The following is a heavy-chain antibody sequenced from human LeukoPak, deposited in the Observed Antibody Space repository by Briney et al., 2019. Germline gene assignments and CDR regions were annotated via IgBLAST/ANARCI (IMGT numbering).Heavy chain of an antibody. J-gene: IGHJ6*04. V-gene: IGHV1-69*13. CDR3: ARNTRDILTGYYYYYYGMDV. CDR2: IIPIFGTA. D-gene: IGHD3-9*01. CDR1: GGTFSSYA. Sequence: ASVKVSCKASGGTFSSYAISWVRQAPGQGLEWMGGIIPIFGTANYAQKFQGRVTITAEESTSTASMELSSMRSEDPAVYSCARNTRDILTGYYYYYYGMDVWGKGTTVTVSS.